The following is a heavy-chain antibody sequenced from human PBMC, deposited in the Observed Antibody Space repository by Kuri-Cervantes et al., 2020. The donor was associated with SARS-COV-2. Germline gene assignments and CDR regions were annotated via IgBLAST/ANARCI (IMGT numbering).Heavy chain of an antibody. CDR1: GGSISSYY. CDR3: ARGAVVRGPKYYFDY. V-gene: IGHV4-59*01. D-gene: IGHD3-10*01. CDR2: IYYSGST. J-gene: IGHJ4*02. Sequence: SETLSLTCPVSGGSISSYYWSWIRQPPGKGLEWIGYIYYSGSTNYNPSLKSRVTISVDTSKNQFSLKLSSVTAADTAVYYCARGAVVRGPKYYFDYWGQGTLVTVSS.